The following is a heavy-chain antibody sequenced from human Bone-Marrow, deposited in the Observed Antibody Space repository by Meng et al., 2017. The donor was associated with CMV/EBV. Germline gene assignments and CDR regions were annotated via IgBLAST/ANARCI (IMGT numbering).Heavy chain of an antibody. V-gene: IGHV3-21*01. D-gene: IGHD3-9*01. CDR2: ISSSTIYI. CDR3: ASQFDLVDY. CDR1: GFTFGDYA. J-gene: IGHJ4*02. Sequence: GESLKISCTASGFTFGDYAMSWVRQAPGKGLEWVSSISSSTIYIYYADSVKGRFTISRDNAKNSLYLQMNSLRAEDTAVYYCASQFDLVDYWGQGTLVTVSS.